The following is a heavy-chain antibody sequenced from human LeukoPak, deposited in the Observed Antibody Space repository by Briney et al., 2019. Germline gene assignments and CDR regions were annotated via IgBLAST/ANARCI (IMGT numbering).Heavy chain of an antibody. D-gene: IGHD2-15*01. CDR1: GYSINNYW. V-gene: IGHV5-51*01. Sequence: GESLKISCKGSGYSINNYWIAWVRQMPGKGLEWMRIIYPADSDIRHNPSFQGQVTISADKSISTAYPQWNSLKASDTAMYYCARQEYCSGASCYTWFDPWGQGTLVTVSS. J-gene: IGHJ5*02. CDR3: ARQEYCSGASCYTWFDP. CDR2: IYPADSDI.